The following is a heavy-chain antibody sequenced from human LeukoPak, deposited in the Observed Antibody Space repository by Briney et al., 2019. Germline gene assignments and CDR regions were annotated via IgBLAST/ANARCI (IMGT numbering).Heavy chain of an antibody. CDR1: GGSFSGYY. CDR2: INHSGST. D-gene: IGHD3-10*01. J-gene: IGHJ4*02. V-gene: IGHV4-34*01. Sequence: SETLSLTCAVYGGSFSGYYWSWIRQPPGKGLEWIGEINHSGSTNYNPSLKSRVTISVDTSKNQFSLKLSSVTAADTAVYYCARSTSEELDFDYWGQGTLVTVSS. CDR3: ARSTSEELDFDY.